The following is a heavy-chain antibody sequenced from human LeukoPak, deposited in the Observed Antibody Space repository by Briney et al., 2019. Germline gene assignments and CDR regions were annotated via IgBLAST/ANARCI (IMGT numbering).Heavy chain of an antibody. Sequence: GSLRLSCAASGFTFSNAWMNWVRQAPGKGLEWVGRIKSKTDGGTTDYAAPVKGRFTISRDDSKNTLYLQMNSLKTEDTAVYYCTTVEGYDSSGYFSVYWGQGTLVTVSS. D-gene: IGHD3-22*01. CDR3: TTVEGYDSSGYFSVY. CDR1: GFTFSNAW. CDR2: IKSKTDGGTT. J-gene: IGHJ4*02. V-gene: IGHV3-15*07.